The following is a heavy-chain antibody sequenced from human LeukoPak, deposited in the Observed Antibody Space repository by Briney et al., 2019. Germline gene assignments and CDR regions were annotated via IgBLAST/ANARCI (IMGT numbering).Heavy chain of an antibody. CDR1: GFTFSSYA. CDR3: ARGDDTAMARGYYFDY. CDR2: ISYDGSNK. Sequence: GGSLRLSCAASGFTFSSYAMHWVRQAPGKGLEWVAVISYDGSNKYYADSVKGRFTIPRDNSKNTLYLQMNSLRAEDTAVYYCARGDDTAMARGYYFDYRGQGTLVTVSS. D-gene: IGHD5-18*01. J-gene: IGHJ4*02. V-gene: IGHV3-30*04.